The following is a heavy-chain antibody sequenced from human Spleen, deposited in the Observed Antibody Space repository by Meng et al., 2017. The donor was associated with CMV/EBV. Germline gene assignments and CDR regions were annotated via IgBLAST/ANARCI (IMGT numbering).Heavy chain of an antibody. Sequence: GGSLRLSCAASGFTVSSNYMSWVRQAPGKGLEWVSVIYSGGSTYYADSVKGRFTISRDNSKNTLYLQMNSLRAEDTAVYYCAKEDVVVVPGSDRLNHYYGMDVWGQGTLVTVSS. CDR2: IYSGGST. CDR1: GFTVSSNY. CDR3: AKEDVVVVPGSDRLNHYYGMDV. V-gene: IGHV3-53*01. J-gene: IGHJ6*02. D-gene: IGHD2-2*01.